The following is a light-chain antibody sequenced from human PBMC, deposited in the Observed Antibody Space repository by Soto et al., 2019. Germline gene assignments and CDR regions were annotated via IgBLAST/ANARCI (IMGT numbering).Light chain of an antibody. CDR3: QQYNNWHTIT. J-gene: IGKJ5*01. CDR1: QSVSSS. V-gene: IGKV3-15*01. Sequence: EILMTQSPATLSGSPGERATLSCGGSQSVSSSLAWYQQKPGQAPRLLIYGASTRATGIPARFSGSGSGTEFTLTISSLKSEDFAVYYCQQYNNWHTITFGQGTRLEIK. CDR2: GAS.